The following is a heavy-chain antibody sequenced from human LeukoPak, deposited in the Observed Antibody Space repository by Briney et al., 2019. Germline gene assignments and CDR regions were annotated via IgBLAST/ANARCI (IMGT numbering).Heavy chain of an antibody. CDR1: GYSISSGYY. J-gene: IGHJ4*02. D-gene: IGHD1-26*01. CDR3: ARRSSGSYYSDYFDY. Sequence: PSETLSLTCAVSGYSISSGYYWGWIRQPPGKGLEWIGSIYHSGSTYYNPSLKSQVTISVDTSKNQFSLKLSSVTAADTAVYYCARRSSGSYYSDYFDYWGQGTLVTVSS. CDR2: IYHSGST. V-gene: IGHV4-38-2*01.